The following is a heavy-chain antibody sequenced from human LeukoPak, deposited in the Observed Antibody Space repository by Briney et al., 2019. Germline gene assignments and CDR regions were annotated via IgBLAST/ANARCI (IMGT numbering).Heavy chain of an antibody. CDR3: ASFDGNNYLLDY. Sequence: ASVKVSCKTSGYTFTSYYIHWVRQAPGQGLEWMGVINPSGGSTNYAPKIQGRVTVTRDTSTSTVYMELSSLRSEDTAVYYCASFDGNNYLLDYWGQGTLVAVSS. J-gene: IGHJ4*02. CDR1: GYTFTSYY. D-gene: IGHD5-24*01. V-gene: IGHV1-46*01. CDR2: INPSGGST.